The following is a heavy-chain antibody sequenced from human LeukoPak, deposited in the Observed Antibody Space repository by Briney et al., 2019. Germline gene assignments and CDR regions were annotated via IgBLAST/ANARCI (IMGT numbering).Heavy chain of an antibody. CDR1: GYTFTSYD. CDR3: ARGRSNDFWSGLVLFAFDI. J-gene: IGHJ3*02. D-gene: IGHD3-3*01. CDR2: MNPNSGNT. V-gene: IGHV1-8*03. Sequence: ASVKVSCKASGYTFTSYDINWVRQATGQGLEWMGWMNPNSGNTGYAQKFQGRVTITRNPSISTAYMELSSLRSEDTAVYYCARGRSNDFWSGLVLFAFDIWGQGTMVTVSS.